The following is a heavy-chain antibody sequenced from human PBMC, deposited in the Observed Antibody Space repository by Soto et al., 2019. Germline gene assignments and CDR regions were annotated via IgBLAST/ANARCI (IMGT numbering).Heavy chain of an antibody. J-gene: IGHJ4*02. CDR2: IRSKAYGGTT. Sequence: EVQLVESGGGLVKPGRSLRLSCTASGFTFGDYAMSWFRQAPGKGLEWVGFIRSKAYGGTTEYAASVKGRFTISRDDSKSIAYLQMNSLKTEDTAVYYCTTLGYCSGGSCYPPRYWGQGTLVTVSS. CDR3: TTLGYCSGGSCYPPRY. V-gene: IGHV3-49*05. CDR1: GFTFGDYA. D-gene: IGHD2-15*01.